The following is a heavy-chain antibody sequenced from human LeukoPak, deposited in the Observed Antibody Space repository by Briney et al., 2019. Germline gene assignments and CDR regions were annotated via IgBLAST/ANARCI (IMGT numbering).Heavy chain of an antibody. V-gene: IGHV3-23*01. Sequence: GGSLRLSCAASGFTLNNYAMTWVRQAPGKGLEWVSGISGSSDITYYADSVKGRFTISRDSSRNTVYLQMNSLRAEDTAVYYCAKVPGSYYVDYDYWGQGTLVTVSS. CDR1: GFTLNNYA. D-gene: IGHD3-10*01. J-gene: IGHJ4*02. CDR2: ISGSSDIT. CDR3: AKVPGSYYVDYDY.